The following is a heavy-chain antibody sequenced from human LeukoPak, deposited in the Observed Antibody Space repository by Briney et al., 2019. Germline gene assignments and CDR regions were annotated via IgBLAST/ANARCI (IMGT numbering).Heavy chain of an antibody. CDR3: ARDHSGRYPNYFDY. J-gene: IGHJ4*02. V-gene: IGHV1-18*01. D-gene: IGHD1-26*01. Sequence: ASVKVSCKASGCTFTSYGISWVRLAPGQGLEWMGWISAYNGNTNYAQKLQGRVTMTTDTSTSTAYMELRSLRSDDTAVYYCARDHSGRYPNYFDYWGQGTLVTVSS. CDR1: GCTFTSYG. CDR2: ISAYNGNT.